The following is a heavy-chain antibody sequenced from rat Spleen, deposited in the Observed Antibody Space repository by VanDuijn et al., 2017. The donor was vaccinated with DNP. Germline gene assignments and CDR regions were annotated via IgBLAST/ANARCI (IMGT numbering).Heavy chain of an antibody. CDR3: ARVQLGYYALDA. CDR1: GITFSNYY. CDR2: ISYDGGIT. J-gene: IGHJ2*01. D-gene: IGHD1-12*01. Sequence: EVQLVESGGGLVQPGRSLKLSCAASGITFSNYYMAWVRQAPTKGLEWVAYISYDGGITNYGDSVKGRFTISRDNAKSILYLQMDSLRSEDTATFYCARVQLGYYALDAWGQGVMVTVSS. V-gene: IGHV5-20*01.